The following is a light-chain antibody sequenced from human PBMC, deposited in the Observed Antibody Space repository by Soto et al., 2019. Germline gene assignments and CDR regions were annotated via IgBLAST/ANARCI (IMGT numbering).Light chain of an antibody. CDR2: EVS. Sequence: QSVLTQPASVSGSPGQSITISCTGTSSDVGGYKYVSWYQQHPGKAPKLIIYEVSNRPSGVSNRFSGSKSGNTASLTISGLQGEGEADYYCSSYRYSTTYVFGTGTKVTVL. CDR1: SSDVGGYKY. V-gene: IGLV2-14*01. CDR3: SSYRYSTTYV. J-gene: IGLJ1*01.